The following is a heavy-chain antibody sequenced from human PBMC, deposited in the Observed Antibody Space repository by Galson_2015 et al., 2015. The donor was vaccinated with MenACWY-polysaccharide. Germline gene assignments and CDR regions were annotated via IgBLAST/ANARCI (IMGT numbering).Heavy chain of an antibody. Sequence: SLRLSCAASGFMFSNSWMAWVRQAPGKGLDWVANINPDGSDKYYAGSMRGRFSISRDNSKNSLYLQINSLTADDTAVYYCARHEDWGFGYWGQGTLVTVAS. CDR1: GFMFSNSW. D-gene: IGHD3/OR15-3a*01. CDR3: ARHEDWGFGY. J-gene: IGHJ4*02. V-gene: IGHV3-7*01. CDR2: INPDGSDK.